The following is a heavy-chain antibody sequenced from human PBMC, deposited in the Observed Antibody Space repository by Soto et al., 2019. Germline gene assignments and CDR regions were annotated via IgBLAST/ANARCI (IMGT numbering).Heavy chain of an antibody. CDR2: ISGSGGST. CDR1: GFTFRSYA. V-gene: IGHV3-23*01. CDR3: AKDLVVKTTTVNYYFDY. D-gene: IGHD4-17*01. J-gene: IGHJ4*02. Sequence: GGSLRLSCAASGFTFRSYAMSWVRQAPGKGLEWVSAISGSGGSTYYADSVKGRFTISRDNSKNTLYLQMNSLRAEDTAVYYCAKDLVVKTTTVNYYFDYWGQGTLVTVSS.